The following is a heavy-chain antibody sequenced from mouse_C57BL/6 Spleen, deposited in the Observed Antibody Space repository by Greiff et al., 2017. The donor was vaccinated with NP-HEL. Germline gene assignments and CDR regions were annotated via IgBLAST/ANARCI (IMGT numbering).Heavy chain of an antibody. V-gene: IGHV5-9*01. Sequence: EVKLMESGGGLVKPGGSLKLSCAASGFTFSSYTMSWVRQTPEKRLEWVATISGGGGNTYYPDSVKGRFTISRDNAKNTLYLQMSSLRSEDTALYYCARHARQRVYDGYFDYWGQGTTLTVSS. CDR2: ISGGGGNT. CDR1: GFTFSSYT. CDR3: ARHARQRVYDGYFDY. D-gene: IGHD2-3*01. J-gene: IGHJ2*01.